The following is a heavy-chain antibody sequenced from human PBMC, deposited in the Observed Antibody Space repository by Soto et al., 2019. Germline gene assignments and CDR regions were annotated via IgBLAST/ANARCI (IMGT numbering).Heavy chain of an antibody. V-gene: IGHV3-21*01. CDR3: ARGYGYCSSTSCFQDY. Sequence: VGSLRLSCAASGFTFSSYSMNWVRQAPGKGLEWVSSISSSSSYIYYADSVKGRFTISRDNAKNSLYLQMNSLRAEDTAVYYCARGYGYCSSTSCFQDYWGQGTLVTVSS. J-gene: IGHJ4*02. CDR1: GFTFSSYS. CDR2: ISSSSSYI. D-gene: IGHD2-2*03.